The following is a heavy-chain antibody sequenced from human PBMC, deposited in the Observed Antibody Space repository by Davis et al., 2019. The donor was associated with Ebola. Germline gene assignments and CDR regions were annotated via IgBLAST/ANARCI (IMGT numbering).Heavy chain of an antibody. D-gene: IGHD2-2*01. J-gene: IGHJ4*02. V-gene: IGHV1-69*02. CDR3: AEDWEYCISTSCYETGAG. Sequence: SVKVSCKASGGTFSSYTIRWVRQAPGQGLAWMGRIIPFLGIANYAQKVQGRVTITADKSTSTAYMELCSLRSEDTAVYYCAEDWEYCISTSCYETGAGWGQGTLVTVSS. CDR1: GGTFSSYT. CDR2: IIPFLGIA.